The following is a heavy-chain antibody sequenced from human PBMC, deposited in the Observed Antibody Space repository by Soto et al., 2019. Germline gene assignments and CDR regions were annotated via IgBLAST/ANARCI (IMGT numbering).Heavy chain of an antibody. V-gene: IGHV3-23*01. CDR1: GFTFSDYS. D-gene: IGHD1-20*01. Sequence: EVQLLESGGGLVQPGGSLRLSCVVSGFTFSDYSMSWVRQAPGKGLEWVSGISGSGGITYYADSVKGRFTTSRDNSKNTMHLQINSLRAEDTAIYYCAKDDAWRITGPSGYLDYWRQATLVTVSS. CDR3: AKDDAWRITGPSGYLDY. CDR2: ISGSGGIT. J-gene: IGHJ4*02.